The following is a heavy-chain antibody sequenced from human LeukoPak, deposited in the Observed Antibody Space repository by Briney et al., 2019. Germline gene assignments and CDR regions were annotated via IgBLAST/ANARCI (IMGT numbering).Heavy chain of an antibody. V-gene: IGHV5-51*01. CDR2: IYPGDSDT. J-gene: IGHJ5*02. CDR3: ARQERSSGWYRWFDP. D-gene: IGHD6-19*01. Sequence: GESLKISCKGSGYSFPSYWIGWVRQMPGKGLEWMGIIYPGDSDTRYSPSFQGQVTISADKSISTAYLQWSSLKASDTAMYYCARQERSSGWYRWFDPWGQGTLVTVSS. CDR1: GYSFPSYW.